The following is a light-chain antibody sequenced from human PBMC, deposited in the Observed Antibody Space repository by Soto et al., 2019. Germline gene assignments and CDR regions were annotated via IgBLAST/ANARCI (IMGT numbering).Light chain of an antibody. V-gene: IGKV1-5*01. CDR1: QRITSW. Sequence: DIQMTQSPSTPSASVGDRVTITCRASQRITSWLAWYQQKPGRAPKLLIYDASSLASWVPSRFSGSGSGTEFTLTISSLQPDDFATYYCQQYNDYSGTFGQGTKVEV. CDR3: QQYNDYSGT. J-gene: IGKJ1*01. CDR2: DAS.